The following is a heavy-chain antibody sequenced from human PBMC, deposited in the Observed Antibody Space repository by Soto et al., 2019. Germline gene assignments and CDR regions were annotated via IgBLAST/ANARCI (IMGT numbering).Heavy chain of an antibody. CDR2: ISDSGDNI. V-gene: IGHV3-23*01. D-gene: IGHD6-6*01. CDR1: GFTFSSYA. J-gene: IGHJ4*02. CDR3: AKDGYSSSSPFDY. Sequence: GGSLRLSCAASGFTFSSYAMSWVRQAPGKGLEWVSIISDSGDNIYYADSVKGRFTISRDNSKNTLYLQMNSLRAEDTAVYYCAKDGYSSSSPFDYWGQGTLVTVSS.